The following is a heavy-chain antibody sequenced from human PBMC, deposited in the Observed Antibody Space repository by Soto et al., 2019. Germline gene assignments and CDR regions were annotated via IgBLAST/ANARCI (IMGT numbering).Heavy chain of an antibody. CDR2: MNPNSGNT. D-gene: IGHD3-10*01. V-gene: IGHV1-8*01. Sequence: GASVKVSCKASGYTFTSYDINWVRQATGQGLEWMGWMNPNSGNTGYAHKFQGRVTMTRNTSISTAYMELSSLRSEDTAVYYCARGRITMVRGVIRAFDIWGQGTMVTVSS. CDR3: ARGRITMVRGVIRAFDI. J-gene: IGHJ3*02. CDR1: GYTFTSYD.